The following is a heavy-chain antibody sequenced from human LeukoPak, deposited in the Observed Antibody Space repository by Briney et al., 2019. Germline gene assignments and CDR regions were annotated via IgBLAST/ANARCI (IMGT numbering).Heavy chain of an antibody. J-gene: IGHJ4*02. V-gene: IGHV3-21*01. CDR2: ISSSSSYI. CDR3: ARHLRSGYDFDY. CDR1: GFTFSSYS. D-gene: IGHD5-12*01. Sequence: PGGSLRLSCAASGFTFSSYSMNWVRQAPGKGLEWVSSISSSSSYIYYADSVKGRFTISRDNAKNSLYLQMNSLRAEDTAVYYCARHLRSGYDFDYWGQGTLVTVSS.